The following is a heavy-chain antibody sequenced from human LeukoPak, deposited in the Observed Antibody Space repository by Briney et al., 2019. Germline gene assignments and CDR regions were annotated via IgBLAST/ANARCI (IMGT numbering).Heavy chain of an antibody. CDR3: ARSGWNALDY. Sequence: GGSLRLSCAASGFTFSRYWMHWVRQAPGKGLMWVSRISPDGSTTLYADSVKGRFTISRDNAKNTLYLQMTSLRAEDTAVYYCARSGWNALDYWGQGTLVTVSS. CDR2: ISPDGSTT. D-gene: IGHD1-1*01. V-gene: IGHV3-74*03. CDR1: GFTFSRYW. J-gene: IGHJ4*02.